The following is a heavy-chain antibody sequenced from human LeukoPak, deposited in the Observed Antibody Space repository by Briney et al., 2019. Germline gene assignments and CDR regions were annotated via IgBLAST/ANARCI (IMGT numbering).Heavy chain of an antibody. D-gene: IGHD3-10*01. CDR3: ARGITMVRGKRYYFDY. CDR2: MNPNSGNT. CDR1: GCTFTSYD. Sequence: ASVKVSCKASGCTFTSYDINWVRQATGQGLEWMGWMNPNSGNTGYAQKFQGRVTMTRNTSISTAYMELSSLRSEDTAVYYCARGITMVRGKRYYFDYWGQGTLVTVSS. J-gene: IGHJ4*02. V-gene: IGHV1-8*01.